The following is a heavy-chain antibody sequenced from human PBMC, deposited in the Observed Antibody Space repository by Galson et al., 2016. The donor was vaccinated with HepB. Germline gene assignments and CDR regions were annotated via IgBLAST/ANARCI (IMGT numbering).Heavy chain of an antibody. J-gene: IGHJ2*01. D-gene: IGHD2-21*02. CDR2: IIPMFGTA. CDR3: ARDTLAHCGADCYLYWFFDL. V-gene: IGHV1-69*13. Sequence: SVKVSCKASGGTFSSYAFSWVRQAPGQGLEWMGGIIPMFGTANYAQKFQGRATITADELTRTVHMDLSSLRSDDTAVYYCARDTLAHCGADCYLYWFFDLWGRGTLITVSS. CDR1: GGTFSSYA.